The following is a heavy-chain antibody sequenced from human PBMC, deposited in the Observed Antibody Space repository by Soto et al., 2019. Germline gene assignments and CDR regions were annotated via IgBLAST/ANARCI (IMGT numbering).Heavy chain of an antibody. CDR2: IRSKAYGGTT. D-gene: IGHD5-18*01. CDR3: TRVDTAMDSNYYYYGMDV. J-gene: IGHJ6*02. CDR1: GFTFGDYA. Sequence: PGGSLRLSCTASGFTFGDYAMSWVRQAPGKGLEWVGFIRSKAYGGTTEYAASVKGRFTISRDDSKSIAYLQMNSLKTEDTAVYYCTRVDTAMDSNYYYYGMDVWGQGTTVTVSS. V-gene: IGHV3-49*04.